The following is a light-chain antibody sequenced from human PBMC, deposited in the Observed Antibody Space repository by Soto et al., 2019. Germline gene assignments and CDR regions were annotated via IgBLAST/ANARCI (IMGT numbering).Light chain of an antibody. J-gene: IGLJ1*01. CDR3: QTYDSSLSGLYV. Sequence: QSVLTQPPSISGAPGQSVTISCTCISSNIGAVSDVHWYHQLPGTAPKLLIYGNTNRPSGVPDRFSGSKSGTSASLAIAGLQTEDEGDYYCQTYDSSLSGLYVFGTGTKVTVL. CDR1: SSNIGAVSD. CDR2: GNT. V-gene: IGLV1-40*01.